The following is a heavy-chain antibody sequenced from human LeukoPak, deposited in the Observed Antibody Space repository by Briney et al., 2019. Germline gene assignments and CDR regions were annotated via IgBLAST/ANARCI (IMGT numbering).Heavy chain of an antibody. V-gene: IGHV4-59*01. CDR2: INHSGTT. CDR3: ARDWDYDSSGYYDAFDI. J-gene: IGHJ3*02. D-gene: IGHD3-22*01. CDR1: GGSISSTY. Sequence: PSETLSLTCSVSGGSISSTYWNWLRQSPGEGLEWIGDINHSGTTNYNPSLKSRVTISVDTSKNQFSLKMTSVTAADTAVYYCARDWDYDSSGYYDAFDIWGQGTMVTVS.